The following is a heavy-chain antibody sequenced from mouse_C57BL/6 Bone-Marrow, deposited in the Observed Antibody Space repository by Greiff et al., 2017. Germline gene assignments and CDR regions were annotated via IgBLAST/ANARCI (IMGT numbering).Heavy chain of an antibody. CDR1: GYTFTSYW. CDR2: IDPSDSYT. V-gene: IGHV1-50*01. Sequence: QVQLLQPGAELVKPGASVKLSCKASGYTFTSYWMQWVKQRPGQGLEWIVEIDPSDSYTNYNQKFKGKATLTVDTSTSTAYMQLSSLTSEDSAVYYCARSCYGKYDAMDYGGQGTAVTVSA. D-gene: IGHD2-10*01. J-gene: IGHJ4*01. CDR3: ARSCYGKYDAMDY.